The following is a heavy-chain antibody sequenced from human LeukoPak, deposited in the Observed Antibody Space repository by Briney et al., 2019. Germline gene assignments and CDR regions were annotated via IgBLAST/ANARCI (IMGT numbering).Heavy chain of an antibody. V-gene: IGHV5-51*01. J-gene: IGHJ4*02. Sequence: GESLKISCKGSGYSFTSYWISWVRQMPGKGLEWMGIIYPGDSDTRYSPSFQGQVTISADKSISTAYLQWSSLKASDTAMYYCARLAAPYVGPPFFDYWGQGTLVTVSS. CDR2: IYPGDSDT. CDR3: ARLAAPYVGPPFFDY. D-gene: IGHD2-15*01. CDR1: GYSFTSYW.